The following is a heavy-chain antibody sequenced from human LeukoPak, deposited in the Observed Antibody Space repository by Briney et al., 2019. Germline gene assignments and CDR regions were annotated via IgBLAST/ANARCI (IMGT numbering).Heavy chain of an antibody. V-gene: IGHV3-23*01. CDR3: AKEGCCSTSCYGWVSYYYGMDV. CDR1: GFTFSSYA. J-gene: IGHJ6*02. D-gene: IGHD2-2*01. Sequence: GGSLRLSCAASGFTFSSYAMSWVRQAPGKGLEWVSAISGSGGSTYYADSVKGRFTISRDNSKNTLYLQMNSLGAEDTAVYYCAKEGCCSTSCYGWVSYYYGMDVWGQGTTVTVSS. CDR2: ISGSGGST.